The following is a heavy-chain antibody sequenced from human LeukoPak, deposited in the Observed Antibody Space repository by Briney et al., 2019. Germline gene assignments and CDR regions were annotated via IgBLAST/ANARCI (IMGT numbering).Heavy chain of an antibody. CDR2: ISGSGGST. CDR3: AKDRGTYCSGGSCYSYDY. Sequence: GGSLRLSCAASGFTFSSYAMNWVRQAPGKGLEWVSAISGSGGSTYYADSVKGRFTISRDNSKNTLYLQMNSLRAEDTAVYYCAKDRGTYCSGGSCYSYDYWGQGTLVTVSS. J-gene: IGHJ4*02. V-gene: IGHV3-23*01. CDR1: GFTFSSYA. D-gene: IGHD2-15*01.